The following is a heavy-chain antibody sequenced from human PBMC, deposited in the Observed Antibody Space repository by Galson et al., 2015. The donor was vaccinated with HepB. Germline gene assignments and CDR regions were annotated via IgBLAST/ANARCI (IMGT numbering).Heavy chain of an antibody. V-gene: IGHV3-15*01. Sequence: SLRLSCAASGFTFNDAWMNWVRQAPGKGLEWVGRIKNKDDGGTTDYAAPVKGRFTISRDDSRNTLYLQMNSLKTEDTAVYYCATQYFDYWGQGTLVTVSS. CDR1: GFTFNDAW. CDR3: ATQYFDY. J-gene: IGHJ4*02. CDR2: IKNKDDGGTT.